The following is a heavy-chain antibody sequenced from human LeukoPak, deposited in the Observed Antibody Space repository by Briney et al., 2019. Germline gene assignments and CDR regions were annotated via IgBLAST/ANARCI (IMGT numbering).Heavy chain of an antibody. D-gene: IGHD6-19*01. Sequence: ASVKVSCKASGGTFSSYAISWVRQAPGQELEWMGWISAYNGNTNYAQKLQGRVTMTTDTSTSTAYMELRSLRSDDTAVYYCARLRVGWHAFDIWGQGTMVTVSS. J-gene: IGHJ3*02. V-gene: IGHV1-18*01. CDR1: GGTFSSYA. CDR2: ISAYNGNT. CDR3: ARLRVGWHAFDI.